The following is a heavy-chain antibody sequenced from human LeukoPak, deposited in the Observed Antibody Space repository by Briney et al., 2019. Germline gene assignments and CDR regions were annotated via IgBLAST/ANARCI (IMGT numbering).Heavy chain of an antibody. CDR1: GGSISSGGYS. J-gene: IGHJ3*02. D-gene: IGHD1-26*01. CDR2: IYHSGST. CDR3: ATGGSYYAAFDI. Sequence: SQTLSLTCAVSGGSISSGGYSWSWIRQPPGKGLEWIGYIYHSGSTYYSPSLKSRVTISVDRSKNQFSLKLSSVTAADTAVYYCATGGSYYAAFDIWGQGTMVTVSS. V-gene: IGHV4-30-2*01.